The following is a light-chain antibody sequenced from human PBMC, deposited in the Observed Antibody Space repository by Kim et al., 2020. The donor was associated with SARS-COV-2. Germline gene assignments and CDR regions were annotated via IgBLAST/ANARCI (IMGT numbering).Light chain of an antibody. CDR3: QAWDSSTAV. V-gene: IGLV3-1*01. J-gene: IGLJ3*02. CDR1: KLDYKY. CDR2: QDS. Sequence: SYELTQPPSVSVSPGQTARLTCSGDKLDYKYLCWYHQRPGQPPVLVIYQDSERPSGIPDRFSGSNSGNTATLTISGTQAMDEGDYYCQAWDSSTAVFGGGTQLTVL.